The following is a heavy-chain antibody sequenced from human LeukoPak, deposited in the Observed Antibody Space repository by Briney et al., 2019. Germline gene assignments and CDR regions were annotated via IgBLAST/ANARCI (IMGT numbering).Heavy chain of an antibody. CDR1: GFTFSNYN. CDR3: ARGRPAGTDY. J-gene: IGHJ4*02. V-gene: IGHV4-34*01. Sequence: NPGGSLRLSCAASGFTFSNYNFYWVRQPPGKGLEWIGEINHSGSTNYNPSLKSRVTISVDTSKNQFSLKLSSVTAADTAVYYCARGRPAGTDYWGQGTLVTVSS. D-gene: IGHD6-13*01. CDR2: INHSGST.